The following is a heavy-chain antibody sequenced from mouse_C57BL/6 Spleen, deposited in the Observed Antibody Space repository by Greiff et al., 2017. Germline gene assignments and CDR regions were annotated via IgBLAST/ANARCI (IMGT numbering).Heavy chain of an antibody. CDR1: GFTFSSYA. J-gene: IGHJ4*01. Sequence: EAHLVESGGGLVKPGGSLKLSCAASGFTFSSYAMSWVRQTPEKRLEWVATISDGGSYTYYPDNVKGRFTISRDNAKNNLYLQMSHLKSEDTAMYYCAREGYRGAMDYWGQGTSVTVSS. D-gene: IGHD3-1*01. V-gene: IGHV5-4*01. CDR2: ISDGGSYT. CDR3: AREGYRGAMDY.